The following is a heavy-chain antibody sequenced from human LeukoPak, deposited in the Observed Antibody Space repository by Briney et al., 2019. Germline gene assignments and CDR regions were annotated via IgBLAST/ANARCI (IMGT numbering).Heavy chain of an antibody. J-gene: IGHJ6*02. CDR1: GFSLSGYW. CDR2: ISPEGSGT. CDR3: TRVQAGRSGLMDV. Sequence: GGSLRLSCAASGFSLSGYWMHWVRQAPGKGLVWVSRISPEGSGTTYADSVKGRFTISRGNAKNTLYLQMNSLRDEDAAVYHCTRVQAGRSGLMDVWGRGTTVTVSS. D-gene: IGHD2-8*02. V-gene: IGHV3-74*01.